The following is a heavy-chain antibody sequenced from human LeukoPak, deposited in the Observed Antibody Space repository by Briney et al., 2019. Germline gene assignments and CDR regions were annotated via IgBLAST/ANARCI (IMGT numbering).Heavy chain of an antibody. CDR2: VQQDGSEK. CDR3: AKDGSFWRGYSTIYYFEY. Sequence: PGGSLRLSCAASGFTFKSYWMSWVRQAPGKGLEWVANVQQDGSEKYYVDSVRGRFTISRDNSKNTLYLQMNSLRTEDTAVYYCAKDGSFWRGYSTIYYFEYWGPGTLVTVSS. J-gene: IGHJ4*02. D-gene: IGHD3-3*01. CDR1: GFTFKSYW. V-gene: IGHV3-7*01.